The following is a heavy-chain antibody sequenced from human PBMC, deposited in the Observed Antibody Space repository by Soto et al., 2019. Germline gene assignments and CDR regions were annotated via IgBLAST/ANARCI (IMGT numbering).Heavy chain of an antibody. CDR1: GGSISRGGYY. CDR2: IYYSGST. Sequence: QVQLQESGPGLVKPSQTLSLTCTVSGGSISRGGYYWSWIRQHPGKGLEWIGYIYYSGSTYYNPSLKSRVTISVDTSKNQFSLKLSSVTAADTAVYYCARRARRDNWFDPWGQGTLVTVSS. J-gene: IGHJ5*02. D-gene: IGHD6-6*01. V-gene: IGHV4-31*03. CDR3: ARRARRDNWFDP.